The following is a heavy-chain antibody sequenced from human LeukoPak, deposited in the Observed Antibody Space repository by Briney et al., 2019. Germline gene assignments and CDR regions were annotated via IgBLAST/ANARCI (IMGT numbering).Heavy chain of an antibody. CDR3: ARSRNYYGSGSYQYYYYYYMDV. D-gene: IGHD3-10*01. V-gene: IGHV4-34*01. CDR2: INHSGST. Sequence: SETLSLTCAVYGGSFSGYYWSWIRQPPGKGLEWIGEINHSGSTNYNPSLKSRVTISVDTSKNQFSLKLSSVTAADTAVYYCARSRNYYGSGSYQYYYYYYMDVWGKGTTVTASS. J-gene: IGHJ6*03. CDR1: GGSFSGYY.